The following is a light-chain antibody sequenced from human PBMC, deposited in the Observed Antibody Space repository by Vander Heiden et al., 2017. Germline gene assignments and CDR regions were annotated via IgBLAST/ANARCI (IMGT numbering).Light chain of an antibody. CDR2: AAS. CDR3: QQYYSFPWT. Sequence: AIWMTQCPSLLAASTGDRVTISCRMSQGISSYLAWYQQKPGKAPELLLYAASTLQSGVPSMFSVSPSGPSFPLPILCLLSEDFATYYSQQYYSFPWTFGQGTKVEIK. J-gene: IGKJ1*01. V-gene: IGKV1D-8*02. CDR1: QGISSY.